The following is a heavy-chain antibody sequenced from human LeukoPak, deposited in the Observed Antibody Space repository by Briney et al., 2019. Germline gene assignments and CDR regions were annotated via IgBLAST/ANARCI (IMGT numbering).Heavy chain of an antibody. D-gene: IGHD3-22*01. Sequence: ASVKVSCKASGYTFTGYYMHWVRQAPRQGLEWMGWINPNSGGTNYAQKFQGRVTMTRDTSISTAYMELSRLRSDDTAVYYCARDSSDYYDSSGYSDYWGQGTLVTVSS. CDR3: ARDSSDYYDSSGYSDY. V-gene: IGHV1-2*02. CDR1: GYTFTGYY. J-gene: IGHJ4*02. CDR2: INPNSGGT.